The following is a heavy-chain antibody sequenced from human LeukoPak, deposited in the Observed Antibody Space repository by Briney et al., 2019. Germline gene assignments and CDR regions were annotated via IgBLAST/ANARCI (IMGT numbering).Heavy chain of an antibody. Sequence: KPSETLSLTCTVSGGSISSYYWRWIRQPPGKGLEWVGYIYYSGSTKYNPYLKSRVTILVRKSNNHSFLKQSSVTAADNAVYYYWRGGRAYCTSAGCFMSLVYWGEGTLVTVPS. D-gene: IGHD2-2*01. CDR2: IYYSGST. J-gene: IGHJ4*02. V-gene: IGHV4-59*01. CDR3: WRGGRAYCTSAGCFMSLVY. CDR1: GGSISSYY.